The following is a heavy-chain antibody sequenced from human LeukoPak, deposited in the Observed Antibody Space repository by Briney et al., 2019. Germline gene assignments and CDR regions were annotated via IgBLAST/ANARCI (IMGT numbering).Heavy chain of an antibody. D-gene: IGHD2-2*01. CDR2: ITGSGGAT. J-gene: IGHJ5*02. V-gene: IGHV3-23*01. CDR1: GFIFRSYA. Sequence: GGSLRLSCAASGFIFRSYAMSWVRQAPGKGLEWVSGITGSGGATYYADSVKGRFTISRDNSKNTLYLQVDTLRAEDTAVYYCARSPTAINGYFDPWGQGTLVTVSS. CDR3: ARSPTAINGYFDP.